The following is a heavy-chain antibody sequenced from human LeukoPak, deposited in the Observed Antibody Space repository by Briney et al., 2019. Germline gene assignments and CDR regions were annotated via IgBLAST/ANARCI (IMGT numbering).Heavy chain of an antibody. V-gene: IGHV3-48*01. CDR2: NSSSSSTI. J-gene: IGHJ4*02. Sequence: GGSLRLSCAASGFTFSSYSMNWVRQAPGKGLGWVSYNSSSSSTIYYADSVKGRFTISRDNAKNSLYLQMNSLRAEDTAVYYCARLSTVTNFDYWGQGTLVTVSS. D-gene: IGHD4-17*01. CDR1: GFTFSSYS. CDR3: ARLSTVTNFDY.